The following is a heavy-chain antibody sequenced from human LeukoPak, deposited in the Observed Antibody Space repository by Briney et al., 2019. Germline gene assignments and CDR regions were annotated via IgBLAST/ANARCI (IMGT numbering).Heavy chain of an antibody. CDR2: ISSSSSYI. Sequence: GGSLRLSCAASGFTFDDYGMSWVRQAPGKGLAWVSSISSSSSYIYYADSVKGRFTISRDNAKNSLYLQMNSLRAEDTAVYYCARPIPDYGDYYYYGMDVWGQGTTVTVSS. J-gene: IGHJ6*02. D-gene: IGHD4-17*01. CDR3: ARPIPDYGDYYYYGMDV. CDR1: GFTFDDYG. V-gene: IGHV3-21*01.